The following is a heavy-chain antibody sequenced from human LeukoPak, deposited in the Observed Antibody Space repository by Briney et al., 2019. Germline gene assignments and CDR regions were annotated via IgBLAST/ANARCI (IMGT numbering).Heavy chain of an antibody. J-gene: IGHJ3*02. Sequence: GASVKVSCKASGYTFTSYAMHWVRQAPGQGLEWMGWINVGNGNTKYSRKFQGRVTITRDTSASTAYMDLSSLKSEDTAVYYCARDNRIAAAGTRAFDIWGQGTMVTVSS. CDR2: INVGNGNT. V-gene: IGHV1-3*01. D-gene: IGHD6-13*01. CDR1: GYTFTSYA. CDR3: ARDNRIAAAGTRAFDI.